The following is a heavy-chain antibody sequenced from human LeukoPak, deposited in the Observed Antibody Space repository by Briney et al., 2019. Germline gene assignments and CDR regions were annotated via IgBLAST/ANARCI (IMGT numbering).Heavy chain of an antibody. CDR2: IYYSGST. CDR1: GDSITSSSYF. J-gene: IGHJ3*02. CDR3: ANPTGDPRPPI. D-gene: IGHD1-1*01. Sequence: SETLSLTCIVSGDSITSSSYFWGWIRQPPGKGLEWIGSIYYSGSTSYNPSLQSRVTMSVDTSKNQFSLKLSSVTAADTAVYYCANPTGDPRPPIWGQGTMVTVSS. V-gene: IGHV4-39*07.